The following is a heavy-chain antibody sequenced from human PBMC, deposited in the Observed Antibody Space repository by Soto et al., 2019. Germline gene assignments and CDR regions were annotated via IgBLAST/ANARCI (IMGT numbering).Heavy chain of an antibody. CDR2: ISYDGSNK. V-gene: IGHV3-30*18. Sequence: GGSLRLSCAASGFTFSSYGMHWVRQAPGKGLEWVAVISYDGSNKYYADSVKGRFTISRDNSKNTLYLQMNSLRAEDTAVYYCAKKSRELWSSATMDVWGQGTTVTVSS. CDR3: AKKSRELWSSATMDV. CDR1: GFTFSSYG. D-gene: IGHD3-10*01. J-gene: IGHJ6*02.